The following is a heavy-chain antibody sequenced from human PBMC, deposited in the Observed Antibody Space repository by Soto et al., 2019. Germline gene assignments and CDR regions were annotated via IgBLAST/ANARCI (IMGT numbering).Heavy chain of an antibody. CDR1: GFTFSSYA. J-gene: IGHJ4*02. D-gene: IGHD3-9*01. Sequence: GGSLRLSCAASGFTFSSYAMSWVRQAPGKGLEWVSAISGSGGSTYYADSVKGRFTISRDNSKNTVYLQMDSLRAEDTAVYYCAKDRFGYYNFDYWGQGTLVTVSS. V-gene: IGHV3-23*01. CDR3: AKDRFGYYNFDY. CDR2: ISGSGGST.